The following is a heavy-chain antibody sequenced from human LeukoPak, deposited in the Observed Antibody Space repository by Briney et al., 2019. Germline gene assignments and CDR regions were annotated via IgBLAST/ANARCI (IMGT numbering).Heavy chain of an antibody. CDR2: ISYDGSNK. D-gene: IGHD2-8*01. V-gene: IGHV3-30*18. CDR3: AKVRHIVVVSAQDLYCTNGVCYTGDY. CDR1: GFTFSSYG. J-gene: IGHJ4*02. Sequence: GRSLRLSCAASGFTFSSYGMHWVRQAPGKGLEWVAVISYDGSNKYYADSVKGRFTISRDNSKNTLYLQMNSLRAEDTAVYYCAKVRHIVVVSAQDLYCTNGVCYTGDYWGQGTLVTVSS.